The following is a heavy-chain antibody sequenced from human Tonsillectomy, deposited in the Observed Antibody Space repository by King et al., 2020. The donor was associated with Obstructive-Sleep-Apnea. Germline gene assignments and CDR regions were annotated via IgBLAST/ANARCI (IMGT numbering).Heavy chain of an antibody. J-gene: IGHJ4*02. CDR1: GGSFSGYY. Sequence: VQLQQWGAGLLKPSETLSLTCAVYGGSFSGYYWSWIRQPPGKGLEWIGEINHSGSTNYNPSLKSRVTISVDTSKNQFSLKLSSVTAADTAVYYCARGRYSGYYYGWGQGTLVTVSS. CDR2: INHSGST. V-gene: IGHV4-34*01. CDR3: ARGRYSGYYYG. D-gene: IGHD3-22*01.